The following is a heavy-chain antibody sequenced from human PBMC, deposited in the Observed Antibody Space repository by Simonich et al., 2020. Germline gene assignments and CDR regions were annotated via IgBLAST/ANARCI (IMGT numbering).Heavy chain of an antibody. CDR2: IDPENSDT. D-gene: IGHD1-1*01. CDR1: GYSFTSYW. CDR3: ARQLNDFDI. V-gene: IGHV5-51*01. Sequence: EVQLVQSGAEVKKPGESLKISCKGSGYSFTSYWVGWVRQMPGKGLEWMGVIDPENSDTRYSPAFQGQVTISADKSISTAYLQWSSLKASDTAMYYCARQLNDFDIWGQGTMVTVSS. J-gene: IGHJ3*02.